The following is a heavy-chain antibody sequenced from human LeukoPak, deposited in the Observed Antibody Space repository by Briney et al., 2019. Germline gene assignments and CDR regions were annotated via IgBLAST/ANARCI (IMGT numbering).Heavy chain of an antibody. CDR1: GFTFSSHA. CDR2: ISTSGGST. V-gene: IGHV3-23*01. CDR3: AKEPYSGTQLLDY. J-gene: IGHJ4*02. Sequence: GGSLRLSCAASGFTFSSHAMSWVRQAPGKGLEWVSAISTSGGSTYYPDSVKGRFTISRDNSKNTLYLQMNSLRAEDTAVYYCAKEPYSGTQLLDYWGQGTLVTVSS. D-gene: IGHD1-26*01.